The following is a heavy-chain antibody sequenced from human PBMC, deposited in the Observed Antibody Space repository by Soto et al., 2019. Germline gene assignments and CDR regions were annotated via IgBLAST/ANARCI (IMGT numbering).Heavy chain of an antibody. V-gene: IGHV4-59*08. CDR1: GASISSYY. J-gene: IGHJ6*03. Sequence: SETLSLTCTVSGASISSYYWSWIRQPPGKGLEWIGNIYYSGATNYNPSLKSRVTMSVDTSKYQFSLKISSVTAADTALYYCARHEKFYYGSGSFDYYLDVWGKGTTVTVSS. D-gene: IGHD3-10*01. CDR3: ARHEKFYYGSGSFDYYLDV. CDR2: IYYSGAT.